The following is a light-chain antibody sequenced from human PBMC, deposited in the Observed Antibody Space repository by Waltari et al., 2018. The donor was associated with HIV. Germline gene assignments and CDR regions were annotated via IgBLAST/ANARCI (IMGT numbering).Light chain of an antibody. V-gene: IGKV1-39*01. Sequence: DIEMTQSPSSLSASVGDRVTITFRASQSIDSYLTWYQQKAGKAPKLLIYVASSLQSGVPSRFGGSGSGTNFTLTISSLQPDDVATYYCQQSYSTPYTFGQGTKLEIK. CDR3: QQSYSTPYT. J-gene: IGKJ2*01. CDR1: QSIDSY. CDR2: VAS.